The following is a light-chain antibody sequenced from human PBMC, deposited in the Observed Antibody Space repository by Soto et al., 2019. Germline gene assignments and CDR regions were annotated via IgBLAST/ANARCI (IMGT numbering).Light chain of an antibody. J-gene: IGKJ2*01. CDR2: TAS. CDR3: QQYSNSPYT. CDR1: QTVGSGY. V-gene: IGKV3-20*01. Sequence: EIVLTQSPGTLSLSPGERATLSCRASQTVGSGYLAWYQQKPGQAPRLLIHTASSRATGIPDRFSGSGSGTDFTLTMSRLEPEDFALYYCQQYSNSPYTFGQGSKLEIK.